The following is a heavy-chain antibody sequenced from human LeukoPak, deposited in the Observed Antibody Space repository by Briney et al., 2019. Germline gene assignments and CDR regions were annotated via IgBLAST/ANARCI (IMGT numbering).Heavy chain of an antibody. V-gene: IGHV4-61*01. CDR2: FYYSGST. CDR3: ARSPNSSGWYTY. CDR1: GGSVSSGSYY. J-gene: IGHJ4*02. Sequence: SETLSLTCTVSGGSVSSGSYYWNWIRQPTGKGLEWIGYFYYSGSTNYNPSLKSRVTISLDTSKNQFSLKLSSVTAADTAVYYCARSPNSSGWYTYWGQGTLVTVSS. D-gene: IGHD6-19*01.